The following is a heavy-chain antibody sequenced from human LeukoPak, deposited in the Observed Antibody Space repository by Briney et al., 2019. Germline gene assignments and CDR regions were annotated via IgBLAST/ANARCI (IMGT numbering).Heavy chain of an antibody. CDR1: GFTFSDYY. CDR3: ARVKSCGWIQLWCEFDY. Sequence: KPGGSLRLSCAASGFTFSDYYMSWIRQAPGKGLEWVSYISSSGSTIYYADSVKGRFTISRDNAKNSLYLQMNSLRAEDTAVYYCARVKSCGWIQLWCEFDYWGQGTLVTVSS. CDR2: ISSSGSTI. V-gene: IGHV3-11*04. J-gene: IGHJ4*02. D-gene: IGHD5-18*01.